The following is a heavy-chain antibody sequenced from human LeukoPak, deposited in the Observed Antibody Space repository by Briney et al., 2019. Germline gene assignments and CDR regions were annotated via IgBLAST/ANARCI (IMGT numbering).Heavy chain of an antibody. V-gene: IGHV4-61*02. Sequence: ASQTLSLTRTVSGGSISSGSYYWSWIRQPAGKGLEWIGRIYTSGSTNYNPSLKSRVTISVDTSKNQFSLKLSSVTAADTAVYYCARSQDRRITIFGVVTNWFDPWGQGTLVTVSS. CDR2: IYTSGST. D-gene: IGHD3-3*01. J-gene: IGHJ5*02. CDR3: ARSQDRRITIFGVVTNWFDP. CDR1: GGSISSGSYY.